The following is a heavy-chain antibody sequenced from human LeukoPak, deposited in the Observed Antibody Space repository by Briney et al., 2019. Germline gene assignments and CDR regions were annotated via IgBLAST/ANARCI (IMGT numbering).Heavy chain of an antibody. CDR3: ATRYYSSGYYTYYFDY. V-gene: IGHV3-23*01. J-gene: IGHJ4*02. CDR2: ISGSGGST. D-gene: IGHD3-22*01. CDR1: GFTFSSYA. Sequence: TGGSLRLSCAASGFTFSSYAMSWVRQAPGKGLEWVSAISGSGGSTYYADSVKGRFTISRDNSKNTLYLQMNSLRAEDTAVYYCATRYYSSGYYTYYFDYWGQGTLVTVFS.